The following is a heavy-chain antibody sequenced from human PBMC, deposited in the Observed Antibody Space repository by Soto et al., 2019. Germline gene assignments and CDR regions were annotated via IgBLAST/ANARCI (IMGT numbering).Heavy chain of an antibody. CDR1: GGTFSSYA. Sequence: SVKASCKTSGGTFSSYAISWVRQAPGQGLEWMGGIIPIFGTANYAQKFQGRVTITADESTSTAYMELSSLRSEDTAVYYCARFGYSSSWYVAYYYYGMDVWGQGTTATVSS. CDR2: IIPIFGTA. D-gene: IGHD6-13*01. J-gene: IGHJ6*02. V-gene: IGHV1-69*13. CDR3: ARFGYSSSWYVAYYYYGMDV.